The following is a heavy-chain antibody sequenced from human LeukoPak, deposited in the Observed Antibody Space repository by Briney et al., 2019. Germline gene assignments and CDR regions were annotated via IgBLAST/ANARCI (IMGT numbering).Heavy chain of an antibody. Sequence: SETLSLTCTVSGGSISSSSYYWGWIRQPPGKWLEWIGSIYYSGSTYYNPSLKSRVTISVDTSKNQFSLKLSSVTAADTAVYYCARQRGYGDYWFDPWGQGTLVTVSS. CDR2: IYYSGST. CDR1: GGSISSSSYY. D-gene: IGHD4-17*01. CDR3: ARQRGYGDYWFDP. V-gene: IGHV4-39*01. J-gene: IGHJ5*02.